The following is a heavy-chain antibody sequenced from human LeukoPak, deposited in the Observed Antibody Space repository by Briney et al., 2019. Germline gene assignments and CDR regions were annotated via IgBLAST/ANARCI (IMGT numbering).Heavy chain of an antibody. CDR1: GFTFSNAW. CDR3: AKDLCSSTSCYSTFDY. J-gene: IGHJ4*02. D-gene: IGHD2-2*01. CDR2: ISGSGGST. V-gene: IGHV3-23*01. Sequence: GGSLRLSCAASGFTFSNAWMSWVRQAPGKGLEWVSAISGSGGSTYYADSVKGRFTISRDNSKNTLYLQMNSLRAEDTAVYYCAKDLCSSTSCYSTFDYWGQGTLVTVSS.